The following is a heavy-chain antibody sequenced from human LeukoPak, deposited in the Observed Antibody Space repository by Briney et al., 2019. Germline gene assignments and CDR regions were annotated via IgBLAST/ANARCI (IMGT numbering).Heavy chain of an antibody. V-gene: IGHV4-39*07. J-gene: IGHJ4*02. Sequence: PSETLSLTCTVSGGSISSSSYYWGWIRQPPGKGLEWVGNIYYSGSTYYNSSLKSRVTISVDTSKNQLSLKLSSVTAADTAVYYCARDKGPSGSTFDYWGQGTLVTVSS. CDR1: GGSISSSSYY. CDR3: ARDKGPSGSTFDY. D-gene: IGHD5-12*01. CDR2: IYYSGST.